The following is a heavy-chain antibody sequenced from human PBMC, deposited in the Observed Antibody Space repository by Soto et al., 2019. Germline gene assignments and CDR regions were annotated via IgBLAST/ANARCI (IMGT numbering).Heavy chain of an antibody. J-gene: IGHJ4*02. CDR2: MNPNSGNT. CDR3: ASEKSGYYYY. D-gene: IGHD3-22*01. Sequence: QVQLVQSGAEVKKPGASVKVSCKASGYTFTSYDINWVRQATGQGLEWMGWMNPNSGNTGYAQKFQGRVTVTRNTTIRTAYMEPSTLSSENTAVYYCASEKSGYYYYWGQGTLATVSS. CDR1: GYTFTSYD. V-gene: IGHV1-8*01.